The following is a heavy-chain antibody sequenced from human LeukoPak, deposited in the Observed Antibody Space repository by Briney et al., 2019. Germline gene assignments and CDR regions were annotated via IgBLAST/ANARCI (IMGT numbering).Heavy chain of an antibody. D-gene: IGHD1-14*01. CDR1: GFTFSSYA. CDR3: AKHLNNPGYYYGMDV. J-gene: IGHJ6*02. CDR2: TSGSGGST. V-gene: IGHV3-23*01. Sequence: GGSLRLSCAASGFTFSSYAMSWVRQAPGKGPEWVSATSGSGGSTYYADSVKGRFTISRDNSKNTLYLQMNSLRVEDTAVYFCAKHLNNPGYYYGMDVWGQGTTVTVSS.